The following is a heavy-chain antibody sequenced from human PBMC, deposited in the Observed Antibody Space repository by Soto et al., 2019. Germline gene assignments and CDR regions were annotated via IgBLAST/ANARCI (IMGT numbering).Heavy chain of an antibody. CDR2: IYYSGST. CDR3: ARDVVGYCSGGSCRSDAFDI. V-gene: IGHV4-59*01. D-gene: IGHD2-15*01. CDR1: GGSISSYY. J-gene: IGHJ3*02. Sequence: SETLSLTCTVSGGSISSYYWSWIRQPPGNGLEWIGYIYYSGSTNYNPSLKSRVTISVDTSKNQFSLKLSSVTAADTAVYYCARDVVGYCSGGSCRSDAFDIWGQGTMVTVSS.